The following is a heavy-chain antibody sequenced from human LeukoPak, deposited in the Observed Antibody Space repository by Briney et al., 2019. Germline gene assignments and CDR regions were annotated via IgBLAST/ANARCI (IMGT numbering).Heavy chain of an antibody. CDR3: ARGVGPRDNAFDI. D-gene: IGHD1-26*01. V-gene: IGHV1-18*01. Sequence: ASVKVSCKASGYTFTSYGISWVRRAPGQGLEWMGWISAYNGNTNYAQKLQGRVTITADKSTSTAYMELSSLRSEDTAVYYCARGVGPRDNAFDIWGQGTMVTVSS. CDR1: GYTFTSYG. CDR2: ISAYNGNT. J-gene: IGHJ3*02.